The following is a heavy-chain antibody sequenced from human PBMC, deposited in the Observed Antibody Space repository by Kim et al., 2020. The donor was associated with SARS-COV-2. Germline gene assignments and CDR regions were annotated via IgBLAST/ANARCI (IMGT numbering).Heavy chain of an antibody. V-gene: IGHV4-34*01. J-gene: IGHJ6*02. CDR2: INHSGST. CDR3: ARDRRYYGMDV. Sequence: SETLSLTCAVYGGSFSGYYWSWIRQPPGKGLEWIGEINHSGSTNYNPSLKSRVTISVDTSKNQFSLKLSSVTAADTAVYYCARDRRYYGMDVWGQGTTVTVSS. CDR1: GGSFSGYY.